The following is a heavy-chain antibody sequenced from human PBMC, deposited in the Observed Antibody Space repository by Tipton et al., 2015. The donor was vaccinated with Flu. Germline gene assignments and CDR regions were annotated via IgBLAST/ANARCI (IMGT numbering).Heavy chain of an antibody. J-gene: IGHJ5*02. CDR1: GGSISSSSYY. CDR3: ARDILLGAAVYNWFDP. V-gene: IGHV4-39*07. CDR2: IYDSGST. Sequence: TLSLTCTVSGGSISSSSYYWGWIRQPPGKGLEWIGSIYDSGSTYYNPSLKSRVTISVDTSKNQFSLKLSSVTAADTAVYYCARDILLGAAVYNWFDPWGQGTLVTVSS. D-gene: IGHD6-13*01.